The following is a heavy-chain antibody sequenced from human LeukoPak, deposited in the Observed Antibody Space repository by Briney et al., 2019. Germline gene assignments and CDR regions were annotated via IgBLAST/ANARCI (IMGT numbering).Heavy chain of an antibody. V-gene: IGHV4-59*01. J-gene: IGHJ6*03. CDR1: GGSISSYY. CDR3: AKVENGDWPYYYYYMDV. D-gene: IGHD4-17*01. Sequence: SETLSLTCTVSGGSISSYYWSWIRQPPGKGLEWIGYIYYSGSTNYNLSLKSRVTISVDTSKNQFSLKLSSVTAADTAVYYCAKVENGDWPYYYYYMDVWGKGTTVTISS. CDR2: IYYSGST.